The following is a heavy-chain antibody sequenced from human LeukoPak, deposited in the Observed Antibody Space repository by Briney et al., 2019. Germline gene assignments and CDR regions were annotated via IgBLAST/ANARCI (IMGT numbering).Heavy chain of an antibody. Sequence: KPSETLSLTCSVSGGSISSSSYYWGWIRQPPGKGLEWIGSIYYSGSTYYNPSLKSRVTISVDTSKNQFSLKLSSVTAADTAVYYCASMYSSSWNYYYYMDVWGKGSTVTISS. D-gene: IGHD6-13*01. J-gene: IGHJ6*03. CDR2: IYYSGST. V-gene: IGHV4-39*01. CDR1: GGSISSSSYY. CDR3: ASMYSSSWNYYYYMDV.